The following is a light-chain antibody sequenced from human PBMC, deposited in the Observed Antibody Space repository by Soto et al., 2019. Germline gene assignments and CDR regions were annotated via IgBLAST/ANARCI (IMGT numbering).Light chain of an antibody. Sequence: EIVLTQSPGTLSLSPGERATLSCRASQSVSSSYLAWYQQKPGQAPRLLIYGASTRATGIPARFSGSGSGTEFTLTISSLQSEDFAVYYCQQYNNWPRSITFGHGTRLEIK. CDR3: QQYNNWPRSIT. CDR2: GAS. V-gene: IGKV3-15*01. CDR1: QSVSSSY. J-gene: IGKJ5*01.